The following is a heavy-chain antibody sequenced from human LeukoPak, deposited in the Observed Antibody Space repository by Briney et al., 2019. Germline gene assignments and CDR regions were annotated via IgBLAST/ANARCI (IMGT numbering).Heavy chain of an antibody. Sequence: GGSLRLSCAASGFTFSGFWMHWVRQAPGKGLVWVSCISFDGSDATYADSVKGRFTISRDNSKNTLYLQMNSLRAEDTAVCYCATPYYYDSGNYIYSFDYWGQGTLVTVSS. V-gene: IGHV3-74*01. D-gene: IGHD3-10*01. CDR3: ATPYYYDSGNYIYSFDY. J-gene: IGHJ4*02. CDR1: GFTFSGFW. CDR2: ISFDGSDA.